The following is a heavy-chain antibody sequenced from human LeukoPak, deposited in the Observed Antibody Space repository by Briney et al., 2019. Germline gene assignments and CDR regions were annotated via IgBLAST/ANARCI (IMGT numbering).Heavy chain of an antibody. CDR1: GFTFSSYA. D-gene: IGHD6-13*01. J-gene: IGHJ6*03. V-gene: IGHV3-48*04. CDR3: ARERLGLAAAGTYPNYYMDV. CDR2: ISSSGSTI. Sequence: GGSLRLSCAASGFTFSSYAMSWVRQAPGKGLEWVSYISSSGSTIYYADSVKGRFTISRDNAKNSLYLQMNSLRAEDTAVYYCARERLGLAAAGTYPNYYMDVWGKGTTVTISS.